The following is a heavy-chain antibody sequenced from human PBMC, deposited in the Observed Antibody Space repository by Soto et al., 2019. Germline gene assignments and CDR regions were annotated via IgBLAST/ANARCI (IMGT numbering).Heavy chain of an antibody. CDR2: ISSSGSTI. V-gene: IGHV3-11*01. CDR1: GFTFSDYY. J-gene: IGHJ4*02. CDR3: AKDRVLYSSSWYYFDY. Sequence: GGSLRLSCAASGFTFSDYYMSWIRQAPGKGLEWVSYISSSGSTIYYADSVKGRFTISRDNAKNTLYLQMNSLRAEDTAVYYCAKDRVLYSSSWYYFDYWGQGTLVTVSS. D-gene: IGHD6-13*01.